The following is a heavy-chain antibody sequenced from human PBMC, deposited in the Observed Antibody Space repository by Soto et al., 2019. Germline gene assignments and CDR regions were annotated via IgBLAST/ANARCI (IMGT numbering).Heavy chain of an antibody. Sequence: EVQLLESGGGLVQPGGSLRLSCAASGFTFSSYAMSWVRQAPGKGLEWVSAISGSGGSTYYADSVKGRFTISRDNSKNTLYLQMNSLRAEDTDVYYCEKDRWAGIGELLYYYYYGMDVWGQGTTVTVSS. CDR2: ISGSGGST. D-gene: IGHD3-10*01. CDR1: GFTFSSYA. J-gene: IGHJ6*02. CDR3: EKDRWAGIGELLYYYYYGMDV. V-gene: IGHV3-23*01.